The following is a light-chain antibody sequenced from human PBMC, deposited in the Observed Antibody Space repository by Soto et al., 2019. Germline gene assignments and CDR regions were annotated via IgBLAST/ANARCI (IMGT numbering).Light chain of an antibody. Sequence: DIQMTQSPSTLSASVVDRVTITFRASQNIRNLLAWYQQKPGKAPKPLIYDASTLKTGVPSRFSGSGSGSEFNFTITGLQPDDFATYFCQQYNTYATFGQGTRLEIK. CDR2: DAS. CDR1: QNIRNL. CDR3: QQYNTYAT. J-gene: IGKJ5*01. V-gene: IGKV1-5*01.